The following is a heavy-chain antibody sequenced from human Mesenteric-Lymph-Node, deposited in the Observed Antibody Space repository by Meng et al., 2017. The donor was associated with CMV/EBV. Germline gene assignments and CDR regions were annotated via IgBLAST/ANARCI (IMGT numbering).Heavy chain of an antibody. V-gene: IGHV4-34*01. Sequence: VHPQQWGAGVVKPSETLSLTSAVYGWSFSGYYWSWIRQPSGKGREWIGEINHSRSTNYNPSLKSRVTISVDTSKNQFSLKLSSVTAADTAVYYCARHQRWLKSEGGFNYWGQGTLVTVSS. J-gene: IGHJ4*02. CDR3: ARHQRWLKSEGGFNY. D-gene: IGHD4-23*01. CDR1: GWSFSGYY. CDR2: INHSRST.